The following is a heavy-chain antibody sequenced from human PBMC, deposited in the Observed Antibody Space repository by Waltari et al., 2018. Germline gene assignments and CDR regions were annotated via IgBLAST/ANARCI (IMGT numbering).Heavy chain of an antibody. CDR2: INAGNGNT. V-gene: IGHV1-3*01. J-gene: IGHJ3*02. CDR3: ARDGTRSVAFDI. CDR1: GYTFTSYA. D-gene: IGHD1-1*01. Sequence: QVQLVQSGAEVKKPGASVKVSCKASGYTFTSYAMHWVRQAPGQRLEWMGWINAGNGNTKYSQKFQGRVTITRDTSASTAYMELSSLRSEDTAVYYCARDGTRSVAFDIWGQGTMVTVSS.